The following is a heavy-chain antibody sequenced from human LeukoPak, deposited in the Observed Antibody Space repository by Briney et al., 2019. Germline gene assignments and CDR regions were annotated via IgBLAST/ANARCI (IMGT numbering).Heavy chain of an antibody. Sequence: SETLSLTCTVSGGSISSSSYYWGWIRQPPGKGLEWIGSIYYSGSTYYNPSLKSRVTISVDTSKNQFSLKLSSVTAADTAVYYCAKRQGYCSGETCYNWFDPWGQGTLVSVSS. J-gene: IGHJ5*02. CDR2: IYYSGST. CDR3: AKRQGYCSGETCYNWFDP. D-gene: IGHD2-15*01. CDR1: GGSISSSSYY. V-gene: IGHV4-39*07.